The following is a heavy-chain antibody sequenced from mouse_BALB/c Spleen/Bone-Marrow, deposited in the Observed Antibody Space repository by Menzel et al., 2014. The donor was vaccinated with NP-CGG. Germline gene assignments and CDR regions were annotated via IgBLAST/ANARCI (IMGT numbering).Heavy chain of an antibody. CDR3: ARDVGYGNYFVY. V-gene: IGHV7-1*02. Sequence: EVKLVESGGGLVQPGDSLRLSCATSGLTFSDFYMEWVRQPPGKRLEWIAASRNKAKHYTTEYSASVKGRFIVSRDTSQSVLYLQMNALRAEDTAIYYCARDVGYGNYFVYWGQGTLVTVSA. CDR2: SRNKAKHYTT. J-gene: IGHJ3*01. CDR1: GLTFSDFY. D-gene: IGHD2-10*02.